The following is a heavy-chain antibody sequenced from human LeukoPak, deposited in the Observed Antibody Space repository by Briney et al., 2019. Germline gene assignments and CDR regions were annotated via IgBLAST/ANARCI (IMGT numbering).Heavy chain of an antibody. CDR2: IRGDGSVN. Sequence: GGSLRLSCAASGFTFSKYWMTWVRQAPGKGLEWVANIRGDGSVNYLLDSVKGRFTISRDNVKNSLSLEMDNLRAEDTAVYYCAKVVQYTASTGTGLESWGQGTLVTVSS. V-gene: IGHV3-7*01. D-gene: IGHD6-13*01. J-gene: IGHJ4*02. CDR1: GFTFSKYW. CDR3: AKVVQYTASTGTGLES.